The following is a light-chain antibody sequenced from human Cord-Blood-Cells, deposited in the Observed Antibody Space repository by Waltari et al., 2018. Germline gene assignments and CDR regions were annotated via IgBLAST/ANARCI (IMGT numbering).Light chain of an antibody. J-gene: IGLJ2*01. V-gene: IGLV2-14*01. CDR2: DVS. Sequence: QSALTQPASVSGSPGQSMTISCTGTSSDAGGYSYVSWYQQHPGKAPKLMIYDVSNRPSGVSNRFSGSKSGNTASLTISGLQAEDEADYYCSSYTRSSTVVFGGGTKLTVL. CDR3: SSYTRSSTVV. CDR1: SSDAGGYSY.